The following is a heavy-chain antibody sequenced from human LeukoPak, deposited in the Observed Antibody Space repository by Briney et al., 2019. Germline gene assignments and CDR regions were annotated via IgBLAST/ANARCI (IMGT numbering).Heavy chain of an antibody. V-gene: IGHV4-59*01. J-gene: IGHJ4*02. CDR3: ARSYCTSTSCYFNY. D-gene: IGHD2-2*01. Sequence: PSETLSLTCTVSGGSISSYYWSWIRQPPGNGLEWIGYIYYSGSTNYNPSLKSRVTISVDTSKNQFSLKLSSVTAADTAVYYCARSYCTSTSCYFNYWGQGTLVTVSS. CDR2: IYYSGST. CDR1: GGSISSYY.